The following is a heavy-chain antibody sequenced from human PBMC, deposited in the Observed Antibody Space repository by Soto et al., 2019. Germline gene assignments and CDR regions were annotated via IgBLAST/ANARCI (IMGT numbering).Heavy chain of an antibody. Sequence: SETLSLTCAVSGGSISSSNWWSWVRQPPGKGLEWIGEIYHSGSTNYNPSLKSRVTISVDKSKNQFSLKLSSVTAADTAVYYCARGFGDLWEGYGGYFDYWGQGTLVTVSS. D-gene: IGHD3-10*01. CDR2: IYHSGST. J-gene: IGHJ4*02. CDR1: GGSISSSNW. V-gene: IGHV4-4*02. CDR3: ARGFGDLWEGYGGYFDY.